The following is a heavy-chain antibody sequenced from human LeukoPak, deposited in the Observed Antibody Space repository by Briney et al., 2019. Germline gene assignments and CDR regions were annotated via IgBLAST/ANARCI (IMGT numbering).Heavy chain of an antibody. CDR1: GGSFSDYY. CDR3: ARGGATPMVFRY. J-gene: IGHJ4*02. V-gene: IGHV4-34*01. CDR2: INRNGRT. D-gene: IGHD5-18*01. Sequence: SETLSLTCAVYGGSFSDYYWSWIRQPPGKGLEWIGEINRNGRTNYSPSLTSRVSMSVDTSKNQFSLTLTSLTAADTAVYYCARGGATPMVFRYWGQGTLVTVSS.